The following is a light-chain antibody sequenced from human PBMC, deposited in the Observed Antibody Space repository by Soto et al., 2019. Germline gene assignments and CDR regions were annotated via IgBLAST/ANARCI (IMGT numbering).Light chain of an antibody. CDR2: GTS. CDR1: QSVNINY. Sequence: EIVLTQSPGTLSLSPGERATLSCRASQSVNINYLAWYQQKPGQSPRLLMYGTSTRATGVPGRFSGSGSGTDFTLTISRLEPEDFAVYYCQQFASSPRTFGQGTKLE. V-gene: IGKV3-20*01. CDR3: QQFASSPRT. J-gene: IGKJ1*01.